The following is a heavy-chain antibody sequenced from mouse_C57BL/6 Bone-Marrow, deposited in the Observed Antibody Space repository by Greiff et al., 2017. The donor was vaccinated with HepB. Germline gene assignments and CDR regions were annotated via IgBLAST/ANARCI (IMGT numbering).Heavy chain of an antibody. J-gene: IGHJ4*01. CDR1: GFTFSDYG. Sequence: DVQLVESGGGLVQPGGSLKLSCAASGFTFSDYGMAWVRQAPRKGPEWVAFISNLAYSIYYADTVTGRFTISRENAKNTLYLEMSSLRSEDTAMYYCAALRRDAMDYWGQGTSVTVSS. V-gene: IGHV5-15*01. CDR2: ISNLAYSI. D-gene: IGHD1-2*01. CDR3: AALRRDAMDY.